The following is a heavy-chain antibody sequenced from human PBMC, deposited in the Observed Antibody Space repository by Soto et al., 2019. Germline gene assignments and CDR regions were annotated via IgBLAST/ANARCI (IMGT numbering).Heavy chain of an antibody. Sequence: GGSLRLSCAASGFTFSSYAMTWVRQAPGKGLEWVSGISGSGGSTYYADSVEGRFTISRDNSKNTLYLQMNSLRADDTAVYYCAKGHERYWNYGSYFDYWGQGTLVTVSS. CDR2: ISGSGGST. CDR1: GFTFSSYA. D-gene: IGHD1-7*01. CDR3: AKGHERYWNYGSYFDY. V-gene: IGHV3-23*01. J-gene: IGHJ4*02.